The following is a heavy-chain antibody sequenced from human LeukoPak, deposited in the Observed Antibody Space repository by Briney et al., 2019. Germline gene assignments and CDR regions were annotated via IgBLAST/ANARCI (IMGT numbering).Heavy chain of an antibody. Sequence: SVKVSCKASGGTFSSYAISWVRQAPGQGLEWMGGIIPIFGTANYAQKFQGRVTITTDESTSTAYMELSSLRSEDTAVYYCARALSGGTARTSNYMDVRGKGTTVTVSS. CDR2: IIPIFGTA. D-gene: IGHD6-13*01. J-gene: IGHJ6*03. CDR1: GGTFSSYA. CDR3: ARALSGGTARTSNYMDV. V-gene: IGHV1-69*05.